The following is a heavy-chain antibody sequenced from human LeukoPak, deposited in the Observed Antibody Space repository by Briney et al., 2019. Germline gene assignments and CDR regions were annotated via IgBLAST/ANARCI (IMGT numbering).Heavy chain of an antibody. V-gene: IGHV4-4*07. D-gene: IGHD1-26*01. CDR3: AREGGSGGFDY. J-gene: IGHJ4*02. CDR2: IYTSGSS. Sequence: SEPLSLTRNVAGGSITSYHWSWIRQPAGKGPEWIGRIYTSGSSNYTPPLKSRGTMSVDTSKNPFSLKLSSVTAADTAVYYCAREGGSGGFDYWGQGTLVTVSP. CDR1: GGSITSYH.